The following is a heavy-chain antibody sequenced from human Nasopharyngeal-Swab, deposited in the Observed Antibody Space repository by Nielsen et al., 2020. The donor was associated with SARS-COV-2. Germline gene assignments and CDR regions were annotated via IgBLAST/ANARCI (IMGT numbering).Heavy chain of an antibody. Sequence: SETLSLTCTVSGCSISSSSYYCGRLRHPPGKGLEWLGSIYYRGTNYNNPSPKSRVTISVDTSKNQFSLKLSSVTAADTAVYYCARPNSSGWTSGWFDPWGQGTLVTVSS. CDR3: ARPNSSGWTSGWFDP. D-gene: IGHD6-19*01. J-gene: IGHJ5*02. CDR1: GCSISSSSYY. CDR2: IYYRGTN. V-gene: IGHV4-39*01.